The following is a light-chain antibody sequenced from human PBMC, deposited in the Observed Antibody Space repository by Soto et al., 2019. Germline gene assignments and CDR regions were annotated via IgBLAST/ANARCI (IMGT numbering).Light chain of an antibody. CDR2: EVS. V-gene: IGLV2-14*01. Sequence: QSALTQPASVSGSPGQSITISCTGTSSDVGGYNYVSWYQQHPGKAPKLMIYEVSNRPSGVSNRFSGSKSGNTASLTISGLQAEDEADYYCSSYTSSNNRVFGTGTKLTVL. CDR1: SSDVGGYNY. CDR3: SSYTSSNNRV. J-gene: IGLJ1*01.